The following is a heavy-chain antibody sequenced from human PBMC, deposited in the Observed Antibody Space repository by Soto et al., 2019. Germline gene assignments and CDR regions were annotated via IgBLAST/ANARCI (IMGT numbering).Heavy chain of an antibody. V-gene: IGHV4-59*08. J-gene: IGHJ2*01. Sequence: SETLSLTCTVSGGSISSYYWSWIRQPPGKGLEWIGYIYYSGSTNYNPSLKSRVTISVDTSKNQFSLKPSSVTAADTAVYYCTRRSGYWSEEYYWYFDLWGRGTLVTVSS. CDR1: GGSISSYY. D-gene: IGHD2-8*02. CDR3: TRRSGYWSEEYYWYFDL. CDR2: IYYSGST.